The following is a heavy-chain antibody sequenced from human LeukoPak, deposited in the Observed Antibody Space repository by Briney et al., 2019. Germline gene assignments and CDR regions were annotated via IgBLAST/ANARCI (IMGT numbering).Heavy chain of an antibody. D-gene: IGHD4-23*01. CDR1: GFTVSNTY. V-gene: IGHV3-66*01. CDR2: IYSGGGT. CDR3: ARNNSGVWFDP. J-gene: IGHJ5*02. Sequence: VGCLRLSCAATGFTVSNTYMSWVRQAPGKGLEWVSVIYSGGGTNYADSVKGRFTISRDNSKNTLYLQMNSLRVEDTAVYYCARNNSGVWFDPRGQGTLVSVSS.